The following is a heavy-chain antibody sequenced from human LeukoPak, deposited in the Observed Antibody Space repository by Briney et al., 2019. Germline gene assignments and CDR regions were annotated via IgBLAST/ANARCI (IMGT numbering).Heavy chain of an antibody. D-gene: IGHD6-19*01. CDR3: ARDRTGYSSGWFDP. V-gene: IGHV3-7*01. CDR2: IKQDGSEK. Sequence: GGSLRLSCAASGFTFSSYWMSWVRQAPGKGLEWVANIKQDGSEKYYVDSVKGRFTISRDNAKNSLYLQMNSLRAEDTAVYYCARDRTGYSSGWFDPWGQGTLVTVSS. CDR1: GFTFSSYW. J-gene: IGHJ5*02.